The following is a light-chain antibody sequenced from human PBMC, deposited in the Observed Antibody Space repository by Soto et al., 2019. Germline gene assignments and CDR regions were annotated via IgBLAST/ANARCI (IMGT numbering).Light chain of an antibody. V-gene: IGKV3-11*01. Sequence: ETVLTQCPATLSSFPGDRVTLSCRASHAVNTRLAWYQHKPGKAPRLLICLGSNRAAGVPARFTGSGSGTDFTLTISDVESGDLAVYYCNQRQSWPRTLGQGTKVDSK. CDR1: HAVNTR. J-gene: IGKJ1*01. CDR2: LGS. CDR3: NQRQSWPRT.